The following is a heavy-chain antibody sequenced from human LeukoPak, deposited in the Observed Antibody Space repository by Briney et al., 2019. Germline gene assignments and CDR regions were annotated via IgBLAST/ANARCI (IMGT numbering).Heavy chain of an antibody. V-gene: IGHV4-39*01. D-gene: IGHD4-11*01. Sequence: SETLSLTCSVSGGSISTNLYYWGWIRQSPGKGLEWIGAIYYSGPTYYIPSLKSRVTISVDTSKNQFSLKVTSATAADTAVYYCVRHTTTTATATLDLWGQGAPVTVSS. CDR2: IYYSGPT. J-gene: IGHJ4*02. CDR1: GGSISTNLYY. CDR3: VRHTTTTATATLDL.